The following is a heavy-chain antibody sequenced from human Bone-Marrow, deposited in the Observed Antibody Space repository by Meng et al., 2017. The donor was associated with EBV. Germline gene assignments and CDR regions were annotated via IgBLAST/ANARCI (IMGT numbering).Heavy chain of an antibody. Sequence: GEGGKKPGSPGRVSCRTSGGTFRSDAVSWVRQAPGQGLEWMGGLIPMSGAPHYAQKFQDRVTIIADESTSTHSMELNNLRFEDTAMYYCASESGRGFTPDYWGQGTLVTVSS. CDR3: ASESGRGFTPDY. CDR1: GGTFRSDA. V-gene: IGHV1-69*01. J-gene: IGHJ4*02. CDR2: LIPMSGAP. D-gene: IGHD3-10*01.